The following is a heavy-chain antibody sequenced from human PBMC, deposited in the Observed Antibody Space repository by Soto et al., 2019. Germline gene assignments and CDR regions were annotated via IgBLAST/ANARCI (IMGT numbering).Heavy chain of an antibody. V-gene: IGHV1-69*02. CDR1: GDTFSSNS. Sequence: QGHLVQSGTEVKKPGSSVKVSCKASGDTFSSNSINWVRQAPGQGLEWMGTIIPMLGIINYAQKFQGRVTISADKSTTTVYMELSSLTSEDTAVYYCARGISEYCSGSTCYSYYFDHWGPGTLVTVSS. CDR3: ARGISEYCSGSTCYSYYFDH. J-gene: IGHJ4*02. D-gene: IGHD2-15*01. CDR2: IIPMLGII.